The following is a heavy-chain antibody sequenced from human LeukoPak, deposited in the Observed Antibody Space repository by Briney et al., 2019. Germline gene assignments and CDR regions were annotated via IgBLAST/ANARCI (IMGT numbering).Heavy chain of an antibody. Sequence: GGSLRLSCAASGFTFSSYGMHWVRQAPGKGLEWVAFIRYDRSNKYYADSVKGRFTISRDNSKNTLYLQMNSLRAEDTAVYYCAKAPCSSTSCYNGGYWGQGTLVTVSS. D-gene: IGHD2-2*02. CDR1: GFTFSSYG. CDR3: AKAPCSSTSCYNGGY. CDR2: IRYDRSNK. V-gene: IGHV3-30*02. J-gene: IGHJ4*02.